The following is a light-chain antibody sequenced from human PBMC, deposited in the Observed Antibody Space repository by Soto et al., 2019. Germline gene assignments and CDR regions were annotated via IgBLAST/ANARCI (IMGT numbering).Light chain of an antibody. J-gene: IGKJ2*01. CDR3: QQYGCSPRT. CDR1: QSVFNNN. CDR2: GAS. Sequence: EILLTQSPGTLSLSPGERATLSCRASQSVFNNNLAWYQQKPGQAPRLLMFGASSRATGIPDRFSGSGSGIDFTLTISRLETEEFAIYHCQQYGCSPRTFGQGPKLEI. V-gene: IGKV3-20*01.